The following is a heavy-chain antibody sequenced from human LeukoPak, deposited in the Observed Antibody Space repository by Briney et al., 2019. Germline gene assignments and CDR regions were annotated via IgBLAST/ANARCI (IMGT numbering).Heavy chain of an antibody. D-gene: IGHD1-14*01. V-gene: IGHV3-7*01. J-gene: IGHJ4*02. CDR3: TRDRSRAEDD. CDR2: INQGGSDK. CDR1: GFTFSGHW. Sequence: GGSLRLSCAASGFTFSGHWMSWVRQAPGKGLEWVANINQGGSDKYYVDSVKGRFTISRDNANNLLYLQMNRLRGEDTAVYYCTRDRSRAEDDWGQGTLVTVSS.